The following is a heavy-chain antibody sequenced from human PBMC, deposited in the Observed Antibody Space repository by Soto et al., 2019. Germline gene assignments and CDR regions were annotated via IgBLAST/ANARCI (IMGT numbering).Heavy chain of an antibody. CDR3: ANDIRRIWTKNWFDP. CDR1: GNTFSSIA. D-gene: IGHD1-1*01. Sequence: GGSPSLSSAASGNTFSSIAMIWIRQAPGKGLEWVSAISAGGGTTSYSDSVKGRFTISRDNSKNTLYLQMNTLKAEDTAVYYCANDIRRIWTKNWFDPWGQGTLVTVSS. V-gene: IGHV3-23*01. CDR2: ISAGGGTT. J-gene: IGHJ5*02.